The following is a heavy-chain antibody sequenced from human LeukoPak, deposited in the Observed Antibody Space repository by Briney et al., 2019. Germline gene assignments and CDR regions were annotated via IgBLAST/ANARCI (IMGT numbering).Heavy chain of an antibody. Sequence: SETLSLTCTVSGGSISTYYWSWIRQPPGKGLEWIGEINHSGSTNYNPSLKSRVTISVDTSKNQFSLKLSSVTAADTAVYYCARGRGYSSSWGLDYWGQGTLVTVSS. CDR1: GGSISTYY. CDR3: ARGRGYSSSWGLDY. J-gene: IGHJ4*02. V-gene: IGHV4-34*01. D-gene: IGHD6-13*01. CDR2: INHSGST.